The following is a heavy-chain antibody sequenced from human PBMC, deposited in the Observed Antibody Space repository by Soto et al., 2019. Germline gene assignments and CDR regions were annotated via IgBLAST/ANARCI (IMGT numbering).Heavy chain of an antibody. CDR3: SRGGPTIAAIADYYYYMDV. CDR2: ISSSSSYI. D-gene: IGHD6-13*01. CDR1: GFTFSSYW. Sequence: GGSLRLSCAASGFTFSSYWMSWVRQAPGKGLEWVSSISSSSSYIYYADSVKGRFTISRDNAKNSLYLQMNSLRAEDMAVYYCSRGGPTIAAIADYYYYMDVWGKGTTFTVSS. V-gene: IGHV3-21*01. J-gene: IGHJ6*03.